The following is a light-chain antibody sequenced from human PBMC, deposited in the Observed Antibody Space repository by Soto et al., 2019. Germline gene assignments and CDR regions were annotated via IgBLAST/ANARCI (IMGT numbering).Light chain of an antibody. CDR2: GDR. Sequence: SYELTQPPSVSVAPGQTANITCGGNIIGRKSVHWYQQKPGQAPVLVVYGDRDRPSGMPERLSGSNSGNTATLTISRVEAGDEADYYCQVWDSTSDHPVFGSGTKLTVL. J-gene: IGLJ1*01. CDR3: QVWDSTSDHPV. V-gene: IGLV3-21*02. CDR1: IIGRKS.